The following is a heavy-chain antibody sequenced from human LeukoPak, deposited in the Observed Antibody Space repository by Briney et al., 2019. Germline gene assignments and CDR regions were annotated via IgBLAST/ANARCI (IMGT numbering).Heavy chain of an antibody. D-gene: IGHD1-1*01. V-gene: IGHV1-2*02. CDR1: GYTFTGYY. J-gene: IGHJ4*02. CDR2: INPNSGGT. CDR3: ARDPGYLPPPFDY. Sequence: VASVKVSCKASGYTFTGYYMHWVRQAPGQGLEWMGWINPNSGGTNYAQKFQGRVTMTRDTSISTAYMELSRLRSDDTAVYYCARDPGYLPPPFDYWGQGTLVTVSS.